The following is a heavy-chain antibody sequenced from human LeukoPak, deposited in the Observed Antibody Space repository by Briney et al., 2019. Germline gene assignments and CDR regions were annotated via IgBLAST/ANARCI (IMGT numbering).Heavy chain of an antibody. CDR2: ISWNSGSI. CDR1: GFTLYDYA. Sequence: SLRLSCVASGFTLYDYALHWVRPASGEGLEGVSGISWNSGSIGYADSVKGRFTISRDNAKNSLYLQMNSLRAEDTALYYCAKDGGSYNLYAFNIWGQGTMVTVSS. V-gene: IGHV3-9*01. CDR3: AKDGGSYNLYAFNI. D-gene: IGHD1-26*01. J-gene: IGHJ3*02.